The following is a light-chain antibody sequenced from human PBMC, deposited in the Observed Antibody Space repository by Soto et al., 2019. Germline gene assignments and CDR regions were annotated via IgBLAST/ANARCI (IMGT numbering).Light chain of an antibody. CDR2: WAS. CDR1: QSVFYSSNNKNY. Sequence: DIVMTQSPDSLAVSLGERATINCKSSQSVFYSSNNKNYLAWYQQKPGQPPKLLIYWASARESGVPDRFSGSGSGKDFTLTISSLQAEDVAVYYCQQYYSIPYTFGQGTKLEIK. J-gene: IGKJ2*01. V-gene: IGKV4-1*01. CDR3: QQYYSIPYT.